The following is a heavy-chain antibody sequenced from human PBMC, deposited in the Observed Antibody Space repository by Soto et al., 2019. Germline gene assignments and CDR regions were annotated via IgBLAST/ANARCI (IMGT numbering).Heavy chain of an antibody. CDR1: GGSMSGYY. Sequence: PSETLSLTCRVSGGSMSGYYCSWIRQAPGKGLEWIGYVYYTGSTTYNPSLQSRVTISVDTSKKQLSLSLRLATAADTAVYFCARSIAVPSSHIDHWGQGLRVTSPQ. D-gene: IGHD6-6*01. J-gene: IGHJ4*02. CDR2: VYYTGST. V-gene: IGHV4-59*01. CDR3: ARSIAVPSSHIDH.